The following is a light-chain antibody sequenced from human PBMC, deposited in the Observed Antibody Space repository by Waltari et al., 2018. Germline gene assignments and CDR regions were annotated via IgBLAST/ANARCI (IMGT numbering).Light chain of an antibody. Sequence: EIVMTRSPATLSMSPGERATLSCRASQDVSSDLVWYQQKPGQAPRLLIHGASTRATGIPARFSGSGSGTDFTLTISSLQSEDFAVYYCQQYNTWPPYTFGQGTSLEIK. J-gene: IGKJ2*01. CDR2: GAS. CDR3: QQYNTWPPYT. V-gene: IGKV3-15*01. CDR1: QDVSSD.